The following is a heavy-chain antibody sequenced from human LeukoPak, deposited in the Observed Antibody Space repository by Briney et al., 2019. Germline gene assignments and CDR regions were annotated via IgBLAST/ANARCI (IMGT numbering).Heavy chain of an antibody. Sequence: SETLSLTCTVSGGSISSYYWSWIRQPPGKGLEWIGYIYYSGSTNHNPSLKSRVTISVDTSKNQFSLKLSSVTAADTAVYYCARTDGSGSYFFDIWGQGTMVTVSS. CDR2: IYYSGST. J-gene: IGHJ3*02. V-gene: IGHV4-59*01. CDR1: GGSISSYY. CDR3: ARTDGSGSYFFDI. D-gene: IGHD3-10*01.